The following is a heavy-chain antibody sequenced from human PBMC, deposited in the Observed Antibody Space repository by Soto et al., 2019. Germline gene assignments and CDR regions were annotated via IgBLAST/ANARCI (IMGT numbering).Heavy chain of an antibody. D-gene: IGHD4-17*01. CDR2: IYYSGST. CDR1: GGSISSGGYY. Sequence: PSETLSLTCTVSGGSISSGGYYWSWIRQHPGKGPEWIGYIYYSGSTYYNPSLKSRVTISVDTSKNQFSLKLSSVTAADTAVYYCAGGDYGDYKIFDYWGQGTLVTVSS. J-gene: IGHJ4*02. CDR3: AGGDYGDYKIFDY. V-gene: IGHV4-31*03.